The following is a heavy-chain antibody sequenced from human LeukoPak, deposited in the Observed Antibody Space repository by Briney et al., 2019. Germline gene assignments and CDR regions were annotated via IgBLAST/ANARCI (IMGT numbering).Heavy chain of an antibody. V-gene: IGHV1-2*02. CDR3: VQARRKVDY. CDR2: INPNSGGT. D-gene: IGHD6-6*01. Sequence: GASVKVSCKASGYTFTGYYMHWVRQAPGQGLEGMGWINPNSGGTNYAQKFQRRVTMTRHTSISTAYMELSRLRSDDTTVYYCVQARRKVDYWGQGTLVTVSS. CDR1: GYTFTGYY. J-gene: IGHJ4*02.